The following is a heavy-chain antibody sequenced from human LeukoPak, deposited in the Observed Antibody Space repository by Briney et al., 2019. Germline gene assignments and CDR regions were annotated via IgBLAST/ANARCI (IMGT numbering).Heavy chain of an antibody. CDR3: AKSLYGSGFGIDY. CDR1: GFTFSSYG. V-gene: IGHV3-30*18. CDR2: ISYDGSNK. J-gene: IGHJ4*02. Sequence: GGSLRLSCAASGFTFSSYGMHWVRQAPGKGLEWVAVISYDGSNKYYADSVKGRFTISRDNSKNTLYLQMNSLRAEDRAVYYCAKSLYGSGFGIDYWGQGTLVTVSS. D-gene: IGHD3-10*01.